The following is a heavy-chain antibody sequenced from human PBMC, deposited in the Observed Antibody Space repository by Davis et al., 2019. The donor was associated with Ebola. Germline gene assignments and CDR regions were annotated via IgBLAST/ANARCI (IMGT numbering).Heavy chain of an antibody. V-gene: IGHV3-21*01. CDR2: ISSSSSYI. J-gene: IGHJ6*04. D-gene: IGHD1-26*01. CDR1: GFTFSSYS. CDR3: ARDSGVWGIVGATTRYYYYGMDV. Sequence: GESLKISCAASGFTFSSYSMNWVRQAPGKGLEWVSSISSSSSYIYYADSVKGRFTISRDNAKNSLYLQMNSLRAEDTAVYYCARDSGVWGIVGATTRYYYYGMDVWGKGTTVTVSS.